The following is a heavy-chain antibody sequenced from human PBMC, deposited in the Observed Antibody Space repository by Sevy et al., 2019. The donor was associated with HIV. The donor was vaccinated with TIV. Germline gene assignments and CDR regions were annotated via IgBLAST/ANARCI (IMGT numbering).Heavy chain of an antibody. J-gene: IGHJ4*02. CDR3: ARDNGFGELMHDY. CDR1: GGTFSSYA. D-gene: IGHD3-10*01. CDR2: IIPIFGTA. Sequence: ASVKVSCKASGGTFSSYAISWVRQAPGQGLEWMGGIIPIFGTANYEQKFQGRVTITADESTSTAYMELSSLRSEDTAVYYCARDNGFGELMHDYWGQGTLVTVSS. V-gene: IGHV1-69*13.